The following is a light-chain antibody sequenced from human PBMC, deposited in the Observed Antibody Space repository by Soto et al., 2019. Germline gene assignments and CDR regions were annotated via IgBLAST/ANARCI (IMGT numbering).Light chain of an antibody. CDR3: LLFRGSPT. CDR2: GAS. Sequence: EIVLTQSPGTLSVSPGERATLSCKASQVVVTAYIHWYQHKPGQAPRLLISGASTRASGIPDRFSGSGVGTDFTLTINRLEPENCEVYYYLLFRGSPTFGPGSRVHI. CDR1: QVVVTAY. V-gene: IGKV3-20*01. J-gene: IGKJ3*01.